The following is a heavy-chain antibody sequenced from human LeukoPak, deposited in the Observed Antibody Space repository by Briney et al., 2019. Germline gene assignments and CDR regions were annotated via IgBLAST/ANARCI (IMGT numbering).Heavy chain of an antibody. CDR1: GFTFSSYA. D-gene: IGHD3-22*01. V-gene: IGHV3-30-3*01. CDR2: ISYDGSNK. J-gene: IGHJ5*02. CDR3: ARGGHYDSSGSRPFDP. Sequence: GRSLRLSCAASGFTFSSYAMHWVRQAPGKGLEWVAVISYDGSNKYYADSVKGRFTISRDNSKNTLYLQMNSLRAEDTAVYYCARGGHYDSSGSRPFDPWGQGTLVTVYS.